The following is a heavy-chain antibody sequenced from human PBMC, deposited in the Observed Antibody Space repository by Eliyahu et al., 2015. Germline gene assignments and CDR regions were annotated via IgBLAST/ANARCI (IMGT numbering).Heavy chain of an antibody. J-gene: IGHJ4*02. CDR1: CCSXSRSCYX. D-gene: IGHD6-6*01. Sequence: QLQLQESGPGLVKPSETLSLTCTVSCCSXSRSCYXWGWIRQPPGKGLEWIGSXYYIGSTYFNPSLKSRVTISVDTSKNQFSLKLSSVTAADTAVYYCARHLSYSSSGYFDYWGQGTLVTVSS. CDR2: XYYIGST. CDR3: ARHLSYSSSGYFDY. V-gene: IGHV4-39*01.